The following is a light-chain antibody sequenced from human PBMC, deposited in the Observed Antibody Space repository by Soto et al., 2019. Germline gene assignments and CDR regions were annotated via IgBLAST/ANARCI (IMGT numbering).Light chain of an antibody. CDR1: QSVGSY. V-gene: IGKV3-11*02. CDR2: DAS. J-gene: IGKJ4*01. Sequence: EIEVTQSPATLSLSPGERATLSCRTSQSVGSYLAWYQKKPGQAPRLLIYDASNWATGIPARFSGGGSGRDFTLTISSLVPEDFAVYYCQQRSNWPPLTFGGGTKVEI. CDR3: QQRSNWPPLT.